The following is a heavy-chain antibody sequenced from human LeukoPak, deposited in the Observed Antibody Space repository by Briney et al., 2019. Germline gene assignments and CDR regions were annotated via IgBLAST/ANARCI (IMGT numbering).Heavy chain of an antibody. J-gene: IGHJ4*02. D-gene: IGHD3-22*01. Sequence: ASVNVSCKASGYMFTSYYIHWVRQAPGQGLEWMGWINPNNGDTNYAQRLQGRVTMTRDTSISTAYMELSRLRSDDTAVYYCARSYNYDSSGYYFPIDYWGQGTLVTVSS. V-gene: IGHV1-2*02. CDR2: INPNNGDT. CDR1: GYMFTSYY. CDR3: ARSYNYDSSGYYFPIDY.